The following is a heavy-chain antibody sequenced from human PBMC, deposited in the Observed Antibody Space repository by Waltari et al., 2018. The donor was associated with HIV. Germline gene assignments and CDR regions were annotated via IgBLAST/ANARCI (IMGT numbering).Heavy chain of an antibody. J-gene: IGHJ2*01. CDR2: MNPNNGNT. Sequence: QVQLVQSGAEVKKPGASVKVSCKASGYTFTNYDINWVRQATGQGLEWMGWMNPNNGNTGYVQKFQGRVTMTRNTSISTAYMELSSLRSEDTAVYYCVRKSKGSSDWYTLYWYFDLWGRGTLVTVSS. V-gene: IGHV1-8*01. D-gene: IGHD6-19*01. CDR3: VRKSKGSSDWYTLYWYFDL. CDR1: GYTFTNYD.